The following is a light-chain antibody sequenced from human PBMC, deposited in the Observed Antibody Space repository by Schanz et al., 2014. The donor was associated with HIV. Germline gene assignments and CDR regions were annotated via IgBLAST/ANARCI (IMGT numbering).Light chain of an antibody. CDR3: QQYGSSPRT. CDR1: QSVTSSY. V-gene: IGKV3-20*01. CDR2: GAS. Sequence: EIVLTQSPGTLSLSPGERATLSCRASQSVTSSYLAWYQQQPGQAPRLLIYGASSRATGIPDRFSGSGSGTEFTLTISSLEPEDSAVYYCQQYGSSPRTFGQGTKLEIK. J-gene: IGKJ2*01.